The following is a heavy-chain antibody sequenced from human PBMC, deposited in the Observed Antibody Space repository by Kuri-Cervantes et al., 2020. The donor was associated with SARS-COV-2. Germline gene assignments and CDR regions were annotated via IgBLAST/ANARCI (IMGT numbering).Heavy chain of an antibody. Sequence: LSLTCAASGFTFSSYWMHWVRQAPGKGLVWVSRINSDGSSTSYADSVKGRFTISRDNAKNTLYLQMNSLRAEDTAVYYCARVPSITMVRGANSYGMDVWGQGTTVRLL. V-gene: IGHV3-74*01. J-gene: IGHJ6*02. CDR2: INSDGSST. CDR1: GFTFSSYW. CDR3: ARVPSITMVRGANSYGMDV. D-gene: IGHD3-10*01.